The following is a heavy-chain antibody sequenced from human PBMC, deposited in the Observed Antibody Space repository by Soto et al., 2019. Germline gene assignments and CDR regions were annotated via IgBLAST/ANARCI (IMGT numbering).Heavy chain of an antibody. CDR2: ISAYNGNT. Sequence: SVEVSCKASGYTFTSCCICWVRQATGQGLEWMGWISAYNGNTNYAQKLQGRVTMTTDTSTSTAYMELRSLRSDDTAVYYCAREKSFGFDVDYWGKEPLVPGFS. V-gene: IGHV1-18*04. J-gene: IGHJ4*02. D-gene: IGHD3-10*01. CDR1: GYTFTSCC. CDR3: AREKSFGFDVDY.